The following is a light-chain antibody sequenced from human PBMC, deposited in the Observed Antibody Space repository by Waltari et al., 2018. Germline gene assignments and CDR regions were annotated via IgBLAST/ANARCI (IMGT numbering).Light chain of an antibody. J-gene: IGLJ2*01. Sequence: QSALTQPASVSGSPGQSITISCTGTSSDVGGYNYVSWYQQHPGKAPKLSIYDVSKRPSGVSKRFSCSKSGNTASLTISGLQAEDEADYYCSSYTSSSTVVFGGGTKLTVL. V-gene: IGLV2-14*01. CDR3: SSYTSSSTVV. CDR2: DVS. CDR1: SSDVGGYNY.